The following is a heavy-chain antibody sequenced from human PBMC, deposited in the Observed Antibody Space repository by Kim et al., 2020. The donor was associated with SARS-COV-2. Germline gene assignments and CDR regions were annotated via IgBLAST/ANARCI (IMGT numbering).Heavy chain of an antibody. D-gene: IGHD2-15*01. V-gene: IGHV4-61*01. CDR3: ALSGGFCSGGDCYRGWFDP. Sequence: SETLSLTCTVSGGSVNSGNYYWTWIRQPPGKGLEWIGHMSYSGSTNYNPSLKSRVSISIDTSKNQFSLKLSSVTAADTAVYHCALSGGFCSGGDCYRGWFDPWGQGTLVTVSS. J-gene: IGHJ5*02. CDR2: MSYSGST. CDR1: GGSVNSGNYY.